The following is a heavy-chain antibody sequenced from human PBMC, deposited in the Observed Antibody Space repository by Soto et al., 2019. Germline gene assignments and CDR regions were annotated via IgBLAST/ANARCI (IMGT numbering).Heavy chain of an antibody. Sequence: PGGSLRLSCAASGFTVSSNYMSWVRQAPGKGLEWVSVIYSGGSTYYADSVKGRFTISRDNSKNTLYLQMNSLRAEDTAVYYCARDTGPNGYNYYYFGMDVWGQGTTVTVSS. CDR1: GFTVSSNY. D-gene: IGHD5-18*01. CDR2: IYSGGST. J-gene: IGHJ6*02. V-gene: IGHV3-53*05. CDR3: ARDTGPNGYNYYYFGMDV.